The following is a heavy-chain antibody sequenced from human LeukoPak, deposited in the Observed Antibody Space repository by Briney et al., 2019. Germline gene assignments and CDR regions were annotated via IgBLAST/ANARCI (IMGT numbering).Heavy chain of an antibody. CDR3: AKDLAVAGTYYFDY. D-gene: IGHD6-19*01. Sequence: GGSLRLSCAASGFNFSTYGMGWVRQAPGKGLEWVSAISGSGGSTYYADSVKGRFTISRDNSKNTLYLQMDSLRAEDTAIYYCAKDLAVAGTYYFDYWGQGTLVTVSS. CDR1: GFNFSTYG. V-gene: IGHV3-23*01. CDR2: ISGSGGST. J-gene: IGHJ4*02.